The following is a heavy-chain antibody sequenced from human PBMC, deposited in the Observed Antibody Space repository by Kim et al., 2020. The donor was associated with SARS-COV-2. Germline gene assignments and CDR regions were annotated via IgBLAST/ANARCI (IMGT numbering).Heavy chain of an antibody. CDR3: ASENRYSGYNVGDAFDI. D-gene: IGHD3-22*01. Sequence: SVKVSCKASGGTFSSYTISWVRQAPGQGLEWMGRIIPILGIANYAQKFQGRVTITADKSTSTAYMELSSLRSEDTAVYYCASENRYSGYNVGDAFDIWGQGTMVTVSS. V-gene: IGHV1-69*02. CDR1: GGTFSSYT. J-gene: IGHJ3*02. CDR2: IIPILGIA.